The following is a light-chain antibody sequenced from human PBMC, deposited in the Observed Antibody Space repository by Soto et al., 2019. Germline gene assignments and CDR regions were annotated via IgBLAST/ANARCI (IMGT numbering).Light chain of an antibody. Sequence: QSVLTQPASVSGSPGQSITISCTGSSSDIGGGYNYVSWYQHHPGKAPKLMIYGVKNRPSGVSNRFSGSKSGNTASLTISGLQAEDEADYYCSSYTSSTTLIFGGGTKVTVL. CDR3: SSYTSSTTLI. CDR2: GVK. J-gene: IGLJ2*01. V-gene: IGLV2-14*01. CDR1: SSDIGGGYNY.